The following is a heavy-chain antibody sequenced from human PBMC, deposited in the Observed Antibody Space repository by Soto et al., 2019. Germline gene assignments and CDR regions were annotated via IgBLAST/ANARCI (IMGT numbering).Heavy chain of an antibody. CDR2: ISGSGGST. CDR1: GFTFSSYA. Sequence: GGSLRLSCAASGFTFSSYAMSWVRQAPGKGLEWVSAISGSGGSTYYADSVKGRSTISRDNSKNTLYLQMNSLRAEDTAVYYCAKGSSWSRAFDYWGQGTLVTVSS. J-gene: IGHJ4*02. D-gene: IGHD2-15*01. CDR3: AKGSSWSRAFDY. V-gene: IGHV3-23*01.